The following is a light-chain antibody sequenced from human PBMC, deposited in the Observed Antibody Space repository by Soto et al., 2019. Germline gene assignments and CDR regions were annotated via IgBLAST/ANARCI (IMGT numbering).Light chain of an antibody. CDR3: HQYGSSPFT. Sequence: EIVLTQSPVTLSLSPGERGTLSCLASQSVSSSYLAWYQQKPGLAPRLLIYDAYSRATGTPDRFSGSGSGTEFTLTNSRMETEDVALYYCHQYGSSPFTVGQGTRLEIQ. CDR2: DAY. CDR1: QSVSSSY. V-gene: IGKV3D-20*01. J-gene: IGKJ5*01.